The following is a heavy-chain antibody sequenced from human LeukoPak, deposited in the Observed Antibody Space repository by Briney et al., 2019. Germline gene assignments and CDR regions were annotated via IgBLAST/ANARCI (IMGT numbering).Heavy chain of an antibody. CDR3: AKVTTVWFGESNYGMDV. V-gene: IGHV3-23*01. J-gene: IGHJ6*02. CDR2: ISGSGGST. D-gene: IGHD3-10*01. Sequence: GGSLRLSCAASGFTFTTAWMSWVRQAPGKGLEWVSAISGSGGSTYYADSVKGRFTISRDNSKNTLYLQMNSLRAEDTAVYYCAKVTTVWFGESNYGMDVWGQGTTVTVSS. CDR1: GFTFTTAW.